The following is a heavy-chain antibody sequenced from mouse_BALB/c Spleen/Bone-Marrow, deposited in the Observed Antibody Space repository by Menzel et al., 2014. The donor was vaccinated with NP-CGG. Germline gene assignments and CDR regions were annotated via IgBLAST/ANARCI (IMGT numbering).Heavy chain of an antibody. CDR2: IWRAGST. CDR1: GFSLTGNG. CDR3: AKGGITTVWYFDV. V-gene: IGHV2-5*01. D-gene: IGHD1-1*01. Sequence: VQLQQSGPGLVQPSQSLSITCTVSGFSLTGNGVHWVRQSPGKGLEWLGVIWRAGSTDYNAAFMSRLTITKDNSKNQVFFKMNSLQGDDTAMYYCAKGGITTVWYFDVWGAGTTVTVSS. J-gene: IGHJ1*01.